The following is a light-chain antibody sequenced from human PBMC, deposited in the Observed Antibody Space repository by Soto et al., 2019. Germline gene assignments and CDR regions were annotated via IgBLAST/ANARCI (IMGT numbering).Light chain of an antibody. CDR1: QGISNS. CDR3: QKYNSAPRT. Sequence: DIQMTQSPSSLSASVGDRVTITSRASQGISNSLAWYQQKPGKVPKLLIYAASTLQSGVPSRFSGSGSGTDFTLTISSLQPEDVATYYCQKYNSAPRTFGQGTKVDIK. V-gene: IGKV1-27*01. J-gene: IGKJ1*01. CDR2: AAS.